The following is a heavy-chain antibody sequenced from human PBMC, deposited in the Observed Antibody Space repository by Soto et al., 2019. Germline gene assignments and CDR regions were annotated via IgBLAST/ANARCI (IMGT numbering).Heavy chain of an antibody. J-gene: IGHJ4*02. Sequence: EGSLRLFCADSGFTFSSYAMSWVRQAPGKGLLWVSAISGSGGSTYYADSVKGRFTIFRDYSKNTLYLQMNRLRAEDTAVYYCAKESNIAAWYYFDYWGQGTLVTVSS. CDR3: AKESNIAAWYYFDY. V-gene: IGHV3-23*01. D-gene: IGHD6-6*01. CDR1: GFTFSSYA. CDR2: ISGSGGST.